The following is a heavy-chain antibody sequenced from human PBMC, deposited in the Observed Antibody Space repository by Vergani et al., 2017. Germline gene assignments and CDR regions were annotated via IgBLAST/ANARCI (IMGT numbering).Heavy chain of an antibody. CDR1: GFTFSSYW. J-gene: IGHJ3*02. D-gene: IGHD2-2*02. V-gene: IGHV3-7*01. Sequence: EVQLVESGGGLVQPGGSLRLSCAASGFTFSSYWMFWVRQAPGRGLEWVASIESDGSQKDYVDSVKGRFTISRANAKNSVYLQMSSLRAEDTAVYYCARDPYTKAFDIWGKETVVTVSS. CDR3: ARDPYTKAFDI. CDR2: IESDGSQK.